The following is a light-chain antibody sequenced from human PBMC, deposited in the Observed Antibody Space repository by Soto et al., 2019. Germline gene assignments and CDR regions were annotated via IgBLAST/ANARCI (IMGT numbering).Light chain of an antibody. J-gene: IGKJ1*01. Sequence: EIVLTQSPGTLSLSPGERATLSCRASQSVSSSYLAWYQQKPGQAPRLLIYGASSRATGIPDRFSGSGSGTDFTLTISRLEPEDVAVYYCQQYGSSPGTFSRGTKVELK. CDR1: QSVSSSY. V-gene: IGKV3-20*01. CDR2: GAS. CDR3: QQYGSSPGT.